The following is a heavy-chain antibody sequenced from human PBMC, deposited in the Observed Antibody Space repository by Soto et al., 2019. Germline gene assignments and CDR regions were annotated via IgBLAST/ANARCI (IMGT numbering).Heavy chain of an antibody. Sequence: QVQLVQSGSEVKKPGASLRVSCRASGYTFSDYLIHWVRQAPGHALEWMGRINPKSGGIHSVQRFQGRVTMTTYPSMRIAYMELRRLKDDDTAVYYCARGVSTDCSNGVFSWHYYHDMDVWGQGTTVAVSS. J-gene: IGHJ6*02. CDR3: ARGVSTDCSNGVFSWHYYHDMDV. D-gene: IGHD2-8*01. V-gene: IGHV1-2*06. CDR1: GYTFSDYL. CDR2: INPKSGGI.